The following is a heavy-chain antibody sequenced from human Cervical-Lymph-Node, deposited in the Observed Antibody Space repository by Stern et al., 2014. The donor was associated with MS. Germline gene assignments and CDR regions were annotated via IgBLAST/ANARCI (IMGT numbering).Heavy chain of an antibody. Sequence: EVQLVESGGGLVTPGGSLRLSCAASGFPFSSYSMKWVRQAPGKGLEWVASIDAAVTYLYYADSVKGRFTSSRDNARDSLFLQMDSLRGEDTAIYYCARTGHYYTSPSDYWGQGTLVTVSS. J-gene: IGHJ4*02. V-gene: IGHV3-21*01. CDR3: ARTGHYYTSPSDY. CDR1: GFPFSSYS. CDR2: IDAAVTYL. D-gene: IGHD3-22*01.